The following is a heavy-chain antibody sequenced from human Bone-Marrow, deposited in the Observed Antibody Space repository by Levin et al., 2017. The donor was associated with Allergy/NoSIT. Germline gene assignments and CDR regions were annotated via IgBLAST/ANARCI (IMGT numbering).Heavy chain of an antibody. CDR2: LYSGGGS. CDR3: ARVTSRGYSGYDYAFLDF. CDR1: GFTVNSNY. V-gene: IGHV3-53*01. Sequence: GGSLRLSCAASGFTVNSNYMTWVRQAPGKGLEWVSVLYSGGGSRYTDSVKGRFTISRDNSRNTLFLQMNSLRVEDTAVYYCARVTSRGYSGYDYAFLDFWGQGTLVAVSS. D-gene: IGHD5-12*01. J-gene: IGHJ4*02.